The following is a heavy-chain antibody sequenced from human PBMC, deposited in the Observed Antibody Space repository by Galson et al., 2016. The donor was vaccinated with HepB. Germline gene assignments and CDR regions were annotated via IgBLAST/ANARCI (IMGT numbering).Heavy chain of an antibody. Sequence: SLRLSCAGSGFIFSTYAMNWVRQAPGKGLEWVSSIRGSGGGIDYADSVKGRFTISRDNSKNILYLQMKSLRDEDTAVYYCAKRPYSYGWHYGMDVWGQGTTVTVSS. V-gene: IGHV3-23*01. CDR3: AKRPYSYGWHYGMDV. CDR1: GFIFSTYA. J-gene: IGHJ6*02. D-gene: IGHD5-18*01. CDR2: IRGSGGGI.